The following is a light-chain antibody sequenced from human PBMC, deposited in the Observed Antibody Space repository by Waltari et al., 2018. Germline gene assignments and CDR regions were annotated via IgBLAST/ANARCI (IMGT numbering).Light chain of an antibody. CDR2: RGS. Sequence: DVVMTQSPLSLPVTLGQPASIPCRSSQSLVYSDGNIHLSWFQQRPGQSPRRLIYRGSNRDSGVPDRFSGSGSGTDFTLRINRVAAEDVGVYYCMQGRHWPYTFGQGTKLEIK. CDR3: MQGRHWPYT. J-gene: IGKJ2*01. V-gene: IGKV2-30*01. CDR1: QSLVYSDGNIH.